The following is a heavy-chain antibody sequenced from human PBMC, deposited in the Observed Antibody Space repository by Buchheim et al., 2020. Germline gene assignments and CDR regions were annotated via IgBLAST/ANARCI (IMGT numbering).Heavy chain of an antibody. V-gene: IGHV3-30-3*01. Sequence: QVQLVESGGGVVQPGRSLRLSCAASGFTFSSYAMHWVRQAPGKGLEWVAVISYDGSNKYYADSVKGRFTISRDNSKNTLYLQMNSLRAEDTAVYYCARDHFNGPFDYWGQGTL. J-gene: IGHJ4*02. CDR1: GFTFSSYA. CDR3: ARDHFNGPFDY. D-gene: IGHD2/OR15-2a*01. CDR2: ISYDGSNK.